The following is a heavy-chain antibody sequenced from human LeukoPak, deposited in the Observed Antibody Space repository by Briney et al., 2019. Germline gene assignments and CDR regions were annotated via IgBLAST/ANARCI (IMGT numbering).Heavy chain of an antibody. V-gene: IGHV1-2*06. CDR2: INPNSGGT. CDR1: GYTFTGYY. J-gene: IGHJ4*02. D-gene: IGHD1-26*01. CDR3: ARRILVGARSYFDY. Sequence: ASVRVSCKASGYTFTGYYMHWVRQAPGQGVEWMGRINPNSGGTDYAQKFQGRVTMTRDTSISTAYMELSRLRSDDTAVYYCARRILVGARSYFDYWGQGTLVTVSS.